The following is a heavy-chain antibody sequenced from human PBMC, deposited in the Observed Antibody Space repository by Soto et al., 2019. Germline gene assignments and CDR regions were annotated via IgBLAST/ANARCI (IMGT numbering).Heavy chain of an antibody. Sequence: GGSLGLSCAASGFTLSSYSMNWVRQAPGKGLEWVSSISSSSSYIYYADSVKGRFTISRDTSKNTLYLQMNSLRAEDTAVYYCVQTTGWPGFDFWGQGTLVTVSS. D-gene: IGHD6-19*01. CDR2: ISSSSSYI. CDR3: VQTTGWPGFDF. V-gene: IGHV3-21*04. CDR1: GFTLSSYS. J-gene: IGHJ4*02.